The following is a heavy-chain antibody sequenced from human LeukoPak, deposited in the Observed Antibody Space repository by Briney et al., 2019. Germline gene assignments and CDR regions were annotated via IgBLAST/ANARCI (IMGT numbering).Heavy chain of an antibody. CDR2: IYSGGTT. D-gene: IGHD3-3*01. V-gene: IGHV3-53*01. J-gene: IGHJ4*02. Sequence: GGSLRLSCAASGFTVSTNYMSWVRQAPGKGLECVSIIYSGGTTYYADSVKGRFSISRDNAKNSLYLQMNSLRAEDTAVYYCARGVPYASWSGPHYSDYWGQGTLVTVSS. CDR3: ARGVPYASWSGPHYSDY. CDR1: GFTVSTNY.